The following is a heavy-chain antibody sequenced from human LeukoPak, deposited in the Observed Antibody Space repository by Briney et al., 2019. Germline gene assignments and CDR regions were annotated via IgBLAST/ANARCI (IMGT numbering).Heavy chain of an antibody. CDR2: ISWNSGRI. D-gene: IGHD4-17*01. CDR3: AKATVTTWGPPADD. Sequence: PGRSLRLFCAASGFTFRDYALHWVRQGPGKGLEGVSSISWNSGRIAYADSVKGRFTLSRDNAKNSLYLQMNSLRVDDSALYYCAKATVTTWGPPADDWGQGTQVTVSS. CDR1: GFTFRDYA. V-gene: IGHV3-9*01. J-gene: IGHJ4*02.